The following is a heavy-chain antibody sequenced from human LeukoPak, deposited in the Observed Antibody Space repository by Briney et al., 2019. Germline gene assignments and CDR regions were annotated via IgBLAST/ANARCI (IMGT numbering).Heavy chain of an antibody. J-gene: IGHJ4*02. Sequence: SETLSLTCAVYGGSFSGYYWSWLRQPPGKGLEWIGEINHSGSTNYNPSLKSRVTISVDTSKNQFSLKLSSVTAADTAVYYCARGGGGVVAVAGTRRDAFLRPSQQLRHHDPTRVHPIYFDYWGQGTLVTVSS. V-gene: IGHV4-34*01. CDR2: INHSGST. D-gene: IGHD6-19*01. CDR1: GGSFSGYY. CDR3: ARGGGGVVAVAGTRRDAFLRPSQQLRHHDPTRVHPIYFDY.